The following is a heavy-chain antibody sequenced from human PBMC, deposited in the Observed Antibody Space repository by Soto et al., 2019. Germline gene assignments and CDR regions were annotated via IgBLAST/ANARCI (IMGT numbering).Heavy chain of an antibody. D-gene: IGHD3-10*01. CDR3: TKDRSGPQHYIDY. CDR1: GFTFSSDW. V-gene: IGHV3-74*01. CDR2: INTDGSDT. Sequence: SLRLSCAASGFTFSSDWMHWVRQAPGKGLVWVSRINTDGSDTSYADSVKGRFTISRDNAKNMLYLQMNSLRAEDTAVYYCTKDRSGPQHYIDYWGQGNMVTVS. J-gene: IGHJ4*02.